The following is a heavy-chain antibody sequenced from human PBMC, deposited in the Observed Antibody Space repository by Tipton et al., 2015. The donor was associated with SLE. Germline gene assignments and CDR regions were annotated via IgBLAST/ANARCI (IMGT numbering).Heavy chain of an antibody. CDR3: AREVGYGDLNWFDA. CDR1: GGSPRSSSYF. D-gene: IGHD4-17*01. Sequence: TLSLTCTVSGGSPRSSSYFWGWFRQPPGKGLEWIGSIYYSGSTYYNPSLKSRVTISVDTSKNQFSLKLSSVTAADTAVYYCAREVGYGDLNWFDAWGQGTLVTVAS. CDR2: IYYSGST. J-gene: IGHJ5*02. V-gene: IGHV4-39*07.